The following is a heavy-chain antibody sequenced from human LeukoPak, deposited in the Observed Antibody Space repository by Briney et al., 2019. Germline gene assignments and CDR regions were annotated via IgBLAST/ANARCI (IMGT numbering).Heavy chain of an antibody. CDR1: GFTFSSYG. CDR3: AKDGTYYYGSGTYYYFDY. Sequence: PGGSLRLSCAASGFTFSSYGMHWVRQAPGKGLEWVAFIRYDGTNEYYADSVKGRFTISRDNSKNTLYLQMNSLTAEDTAVYYCAKDGTYYYGSGTYYYFDYWGQGTLLTVSS. J-gene: IGHJ4*02. V-gene: IGHV3-30*02. D-gene: IGHD3-10*01. CDR2: IRYDGTNE.